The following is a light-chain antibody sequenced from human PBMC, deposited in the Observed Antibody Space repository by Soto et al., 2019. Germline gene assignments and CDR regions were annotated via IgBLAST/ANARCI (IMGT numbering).Light chain of an antibody. CDR1: TGAVSSGHY. V-gene: IGLV7-46*01. Sequence: QAVVTQEPSLTVSPGVTVTLICGSSTGAVSSGHYPSWFQQKPGQAPRTLIYDTSTKQSWTPARFSGSLLGGKGALTLSGAQPEDEADYYCLISYSGAYVVFGGGTKVTVL. CDR2: DTS. J-gene: IGLJ2*01. CDR3: LISYSGAYVV.